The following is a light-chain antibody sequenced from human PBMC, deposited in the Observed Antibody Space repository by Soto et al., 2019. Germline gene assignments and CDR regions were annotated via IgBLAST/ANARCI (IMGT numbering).Light chain of an antibody. CDR1: QGIGRS. J-gene: IGKJ1*01. Sequence: QMTQSPSSLSASVGDRVTITCRPSQGIGRSLAWYQQKPGTVPKVLISAASTLESGVPSRFSGSGSGTYFSLTISSLQPEDVATYYCQKYDSVPMFGPGTKVDIK. CDR3: QKYDSVPM. CDR2: AAS. V-gene: IGKV1-27*01.